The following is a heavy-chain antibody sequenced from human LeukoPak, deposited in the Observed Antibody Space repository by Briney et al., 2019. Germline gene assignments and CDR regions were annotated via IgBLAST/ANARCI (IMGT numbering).Heavy chain of an antibody. CDR3: AKTSAAAGTYYYYGMDV. CDR1: GLTFSSHA. CDR2: ISGNGDNT. Sequence: GGSLRLSCAASGLTFSSHAMSWVRQAPGKGLEWVSAISGNGDNTYYSDSVKGRFTISRDNSKNTLYLQMNSLRAEDTAVYFCAKTSAAAGTYYYYGMDVWGQGTTVTVSS. V-gene: IGHV3-23*01. J-gene: IGHJ6*02. D-gene: IGHD6-13*01.